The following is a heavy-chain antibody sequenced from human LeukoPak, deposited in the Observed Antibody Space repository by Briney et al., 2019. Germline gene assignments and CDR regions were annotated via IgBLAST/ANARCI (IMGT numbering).Heavy chain of an antibody. V-gene: IGHV3-7*03. CDR2: IKQDGSEK. J-gene: IGHJ4*02. D-gene: IGHD6-13*01. CDR3: AKERAPYSSSWYNPFDY. Sequence: LPGGSLRLSCAASGFTFSSYWISWVRQAPGKGLEWVANIKQDGSEKYYVDSVKGRFTISRDNAKNSLYLQMNSLRAEDTAVYYCAKERAPYSSSWYNPFDYWGQGTLVTVSS. CDR1: GFTFSSYW.